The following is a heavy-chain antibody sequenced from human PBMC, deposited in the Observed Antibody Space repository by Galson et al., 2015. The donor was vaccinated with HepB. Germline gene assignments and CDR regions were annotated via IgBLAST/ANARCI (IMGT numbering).Heavy chain of an antibody. Sequence: SLRLSCAASGFSITTNYMNWVRQAPGKGLEWDSVLYPTGSAKIADSVKGRFTISRDNTKNTLYLQMSNLRADDTAVYYCARAAHSYSSHDSWGQGTLVTVSS. D-gene: IGHD6-13*01. J-gene: IGHJ4*02. V-gene: IGHV3-66*01. CDR3: ARAAHSYSSHDS. CDR2: LYPTGSA. CDR1: GFSITTNY.